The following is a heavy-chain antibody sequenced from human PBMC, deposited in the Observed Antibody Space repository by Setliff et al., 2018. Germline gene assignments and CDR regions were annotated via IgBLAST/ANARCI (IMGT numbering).Heavy chain of an antibody. V-gene: IGHV4-61*02. J-gene: IGHJ5*02. CDR1: GDSISSGSYH. Sequence: SETLSLTCTVSGDSISSGSYHWSWIRKPAGKGLEWIGRIHPSGSTNYNPSLKSRVTISVDTSKNHFSLKVSSVTAADTAVYYCARTTGSTHNWLDPWGPGTLVTVSS. D-gene: IGHD1-1*01. CDR2: IHPSGST. CDR3: ARTTGSTHNWLDP.